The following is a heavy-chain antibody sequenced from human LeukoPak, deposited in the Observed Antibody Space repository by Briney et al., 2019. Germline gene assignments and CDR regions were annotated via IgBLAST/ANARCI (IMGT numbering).Heavy chain of an antibody. D-gene: IGHD1-7*01. Sequence: GGSLRLSCAASGFTFSSYSMSWVRQAPGKGLEWVASIKQDGSEKYYVDSVKGRFTISRDNAKNSLYLQMNSLRAEDTAVYYCARDGIAGNTLDYWGQGTLVTVSS. CDR3: ARDGIAGNTLDY. J-gene: IGHJ4*02. V-gene: IGHV3-7*01. CDR2: IKQDGSEK. CDR1: GFTFSSYS.